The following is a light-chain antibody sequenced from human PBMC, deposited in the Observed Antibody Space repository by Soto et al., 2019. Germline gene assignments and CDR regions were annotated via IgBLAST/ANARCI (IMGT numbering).Light chain of an antibody. CDR1: SSDVGGYNY. V-gene: IGLV2-14*01. CDR3: SSYTGGNPSYV. CDR2: EVS. J-gene: IGLJ1*01. Sequence: QSVLTQPASVSGSPGQSITISCTGTSSDVGGYNYVSWYQQHPGKAPKLMIYEVSNRPSGVSNRFSGSKSGNTASLTISGLQAGDEADYYCSSYTGGNPSYVFGTGTKVTVL.